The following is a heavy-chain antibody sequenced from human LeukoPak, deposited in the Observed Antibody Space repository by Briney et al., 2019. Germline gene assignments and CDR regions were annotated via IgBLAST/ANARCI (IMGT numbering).Heavy chain of an antibody. CDR3: AKDRGYYDSSGWDY. D-gene: IGHD3-22*01. CDR2: ISGSGGST. J-gene: IGHJ4*02. V-gene: IGHV3-23*01. Sequence: GGSLRLSCTASGFTFSSYAMSWVRQAPGKGLEWVSGISGSGGSTYYADSVKGRFTISRDNSKNTLYLQMNSLRGEDTAVYYCAKDRGYYDSSGWDYWGQGTLVTVSS. CDR1: GFTFSSYA.